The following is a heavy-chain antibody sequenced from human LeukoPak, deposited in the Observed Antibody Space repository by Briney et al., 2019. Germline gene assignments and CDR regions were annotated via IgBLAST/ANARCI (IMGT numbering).Heavy chain of an antibody. CDR1: GFTFSSYW. Sequence: GGSLRLSCAASGFTFSSYWMHWVRQAPGKGLVWVSRINGDGSSTSYADSVKGRFTISRDNAKNVLYLQMNSLRADDTAVYYCGRVFGVVARAFDIWGQGTMVTVSS. D-gene: IGHD2-15*01. CDR2: INGDGSST. CDR3: GRVFGVVARAFDI. J-gene: IGHJ3*02. V-gene: IGHV3-74*01.